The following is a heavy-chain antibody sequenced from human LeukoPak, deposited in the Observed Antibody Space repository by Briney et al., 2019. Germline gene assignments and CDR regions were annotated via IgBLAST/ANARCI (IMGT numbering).Heavy chain of an antibody. CDR3: AKPRDIDSWAFDV. Sequence: GRSLRLSCAASGFTFNNHDMHWVRQAPGKGLEWVAGIPYDGRNKFYADSVKGRFTISRDNSKNTLNLQMNSLRTEDTAVYYCAKPRDIDSWAFDVWGQGTMVTLS. V-gene: IGHV3-30*18. CDR2: IPYDGRNK. J-gene: IGHJ3*01. D-gene: IGHD2-15*01. CDR1: GFTFNNHD.